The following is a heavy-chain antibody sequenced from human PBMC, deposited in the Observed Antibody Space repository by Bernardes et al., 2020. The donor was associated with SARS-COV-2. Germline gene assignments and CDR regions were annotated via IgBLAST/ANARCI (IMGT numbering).Heavy chain of an antibody. CDR3: AKDRDYFDY. CDR1: GFTFSSYA. CDR2: ISGSGGST. D-gene: IGHD3-10*01. V-gene: IGHV3-23*01. J-gene: IGHJ4*02. Sequence: GSLRVPSAASGFTFSSYAMSWDRPAPGKGLEWGSAISGSGGSTYYADSVKGRFTISRDNSKNTLYLQMNSLRAEDTAVYYCAKDRDYFDYWGQGTLVTVSS.